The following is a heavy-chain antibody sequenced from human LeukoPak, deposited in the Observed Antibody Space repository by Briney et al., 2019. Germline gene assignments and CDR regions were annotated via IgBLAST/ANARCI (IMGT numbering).Heavy chain of an antibody. D-gene: IGHD4-23*01. CDR1: GDSVSSLNYY. Sequence: SETLSLTCVVSGDSVSSLNYYWGWIRQPPGKGLEWIGTTHYSGNTYYNPSLKSRVIISLDTSKNQFSLRLNSVTAADTAVYYCASSTVVTSYYYYGMDVWGQGTTVTVSS. V-gene: IGHV4-39*07. CDR2: THYSGNT. J-gene: IGHJ6*02. CDR3: ASSTVVTSYYYYGMDV.